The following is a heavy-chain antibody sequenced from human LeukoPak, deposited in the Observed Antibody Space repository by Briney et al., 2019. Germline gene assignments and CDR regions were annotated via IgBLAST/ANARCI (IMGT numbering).Heavy chain of an antibody. CDR1: GGSISSYY. D-gene: IGHD3/OR15-3a*01. V-gene: IGHV4-59*08. Sequence: SETLSLTCTVSGGSISSYYWSWIRQPPGKGLEWLGYIYYSWSTNYNPSLKSRVTISVDTSKNQFSLRLTSVTATDTAMYYCARQTGSGLFTLPGGQGTLVTVSS. CDR2: IYYSWST. CDR3: ARQTGSGLFTLP. J-gene: IGHJ4*02.